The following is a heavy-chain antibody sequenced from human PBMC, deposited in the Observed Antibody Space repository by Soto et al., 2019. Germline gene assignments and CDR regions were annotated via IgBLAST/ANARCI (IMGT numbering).Heavy chain of an antibody. D-gene: IGHD6-13*01. CDR3: ARDHLAAAVDY. CDR1: GFTFSDYY. V-gene: IGHV3-11*06. J-gene: IGHJ4*02. Sequence: GGSLRLSCAASGFTFSDYYMSWIRQAPGKGLEWVSYISSSSSYTNYADSVKGRFTISRDNAKNSLYLQMNCLRAEDTAVYYCARDHLAAAVDYWGQGTLVTVSS. CDR2: ISSSSSYT.